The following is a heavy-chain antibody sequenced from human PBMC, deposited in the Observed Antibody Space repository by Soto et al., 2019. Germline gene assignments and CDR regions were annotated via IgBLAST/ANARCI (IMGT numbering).Heavy chain of an antibody. D-gene: IGHD3-22*01. Sequence: QVQLVQSGAEVKKPGSSVKVSCKASGGTFSSYAISWVRQAPGQGLEWMGGIIPIFGTANYAQKFQGRVTITADESTRTAYMELSSLRSEDTAVYYCARDDDDDSSGYYYGPQDAFDIWGQVTMVTVSS. J-gene: IGHJ3*02. V-gene: IGHV1-69*12. CDR1: GGTFSSYA. CDR3: ARDDDDDSSGYYYGPQDAFDI. CDR2: IIPIFGTA.